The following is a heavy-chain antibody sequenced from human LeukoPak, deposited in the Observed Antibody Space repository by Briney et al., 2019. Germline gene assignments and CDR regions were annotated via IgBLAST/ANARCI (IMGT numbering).Heavy chain of an antibody. CDR3: ARLLTNYYYMDV. Sequence: GGSLRLSCAASGFTFSDYYMSWIRQAPGKGLEWVSYISSSGSTIYYADSVKGRFTISRDNAKNSLYLQMNSLRADDTAIYYCARLLTNYYYMDVWGKGTTVTVSS. V-gene: IGHV3-11*04. J-gene: IGHJ6*03. CDR1: GFTFSDYY. CDR2: ISSSGSTI.